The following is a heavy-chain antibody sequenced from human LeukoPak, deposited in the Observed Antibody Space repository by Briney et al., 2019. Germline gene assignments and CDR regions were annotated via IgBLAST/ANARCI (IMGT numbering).Heavy chain of an antibody. CDR2: IYTSGST. CDR3: ARDQRAGWFDAFDI. V-gene: IGHV4-61*02. D-gene: IGHD6-19*01. CDR1: GGSISSGSYY. Sequence: PSETLSLTCTVSGGSISSGSYYWSWIRQPAGKGLEWIGRIYTSGSTNYNPSLKSRVTISVDASKNQFSLKLSSVTAADTAVYYCARDQRAGWFDAFDIWGQGTMVTVSS. J-gene: IGHJ3*02.